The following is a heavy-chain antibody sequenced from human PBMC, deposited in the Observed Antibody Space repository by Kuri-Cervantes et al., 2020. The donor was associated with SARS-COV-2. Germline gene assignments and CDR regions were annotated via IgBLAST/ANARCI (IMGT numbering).Heavy chain of an antibody. D-gene: IGHD3-3*01. V-gene: IGHV1-18*01. CDR3: ARDLVLRFLEWSYYGMDV. CDR1: GYTFTSYG. Sequence: ASVKVSCKASGYTFTSYGISWVRQAPGQGLEWMGWISAYNGNTNYAQKLQGRVIMTTDTSTSTAYMELRSLRSDDTAVYYCARDLVLRFLEWSYYGMDVWGQGTTVTVSS. J-gene: IGHJ6*02. CDR2: ISAYNGNT.